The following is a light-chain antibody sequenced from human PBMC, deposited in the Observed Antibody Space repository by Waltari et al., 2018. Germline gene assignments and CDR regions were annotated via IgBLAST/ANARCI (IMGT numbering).Light chain of an antibody. CDR1: QSVKIN. Sequence: EIVMTQSPATLSLSPGERATLSCRASQSVKINLAWYQQKPGQGPRLLIYGASTRATAIPARFSGSGSGTEFSLTISSLQSEDFAVYYCQQYNNWPPWTFGQGTKVEIK. J-gene: IGKJ1*01. CDR2: GAS. CDR3: QQYNNWPPWT. V-gene: IGKV3-15*01.